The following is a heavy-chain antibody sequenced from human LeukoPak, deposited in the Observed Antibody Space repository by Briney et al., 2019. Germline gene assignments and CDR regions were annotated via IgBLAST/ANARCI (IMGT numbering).Heavy chain of an antibody. V-gene: IGHV1-69*06. Sequence: GASVKVSCKASGGTFNSYASSWVRQAPGQGLDWMGGIIPIFGTANYAQKFQGRVTITADKSTSTAYMELSSLRSEDTAVYYCERAEAHRHAFDIWGQGTMVTVSS. CDR2: IIPIFGTA. CDR1: GGTFNSYA. J-gene: IGHJ3*02. CDR3: ERAEAHRHAFDI.